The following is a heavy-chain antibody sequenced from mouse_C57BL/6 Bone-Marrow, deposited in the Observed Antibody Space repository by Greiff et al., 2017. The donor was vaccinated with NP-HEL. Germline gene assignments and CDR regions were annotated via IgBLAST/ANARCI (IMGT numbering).Heavy chain of an antibody. Sequence: EVKLMESGEGLVKPGGSLKLSCAASGFTFSSYAMSWVRQTPEKRLEWVAYISSGGDYIYYADTVKGRFTISRDNARNTLYLQMSSLKSEDTAMYYCTRERDYYGSSYRYFAVWGTGTTVTVSS. CDR2: ISSGGDYI. V-gene: IGHV5-9-1*02. CDR1: GFTFSSYA. CDR3: TRERDYYGSSYRYFAV. D-gene: IGHD1-1*01. J-gene: IGHJ1*03.